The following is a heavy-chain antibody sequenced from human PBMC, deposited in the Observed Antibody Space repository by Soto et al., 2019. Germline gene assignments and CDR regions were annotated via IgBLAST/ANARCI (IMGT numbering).Heavy chain of an antibody. Sequence: VGSLRLSCAASGFTFSSYAMSWVRHAPGKGLEWVSAISGSGGSTYYADSVKGRFTTSRDNSKNTLYLQMNSLRAEGTAVYYCATVPGYSYRYYFDYWGQGTLVTVSS. V-gene: IGHV3-23*01. J-gene: IGHJ4*02. CDR3: ATVPGYSYRYYFDY. D-gene: IGHD5-18*01. CDR2: ISGSGGST. CDR1: GFTFSSYA.